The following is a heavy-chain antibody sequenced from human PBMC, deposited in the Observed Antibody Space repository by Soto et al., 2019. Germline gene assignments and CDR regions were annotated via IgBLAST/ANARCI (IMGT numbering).Heavy chain of an antibody. Sequence: QVQLVQSGAEVKKPGASVKVSCKASGYTFTSYGITWVRQAPGQGLEWMGWVNTYNGNTNYAQKFQGRVTMTTDTSTSRAHMELRSLRTDDTAVYYGARAQTPTESDYWGQGTLVTVSS. CDR1: GYTFTSYG. V-gene: IGHV1-18*01. J-gene: IGHJ4*02. CDR2: VNTYNGNT. CDR3: ARAQTPTESDY. D-gene: IGHD4-4*01.